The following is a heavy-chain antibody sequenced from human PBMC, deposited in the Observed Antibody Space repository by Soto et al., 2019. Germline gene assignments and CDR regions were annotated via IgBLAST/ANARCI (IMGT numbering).Heavy chain of an antibody. CDR1: GYTFPSYD. CDR3: ARVSCDSNYVSWFDP. Sequence: ASVKVSCKASGYTFPSYDIKWGRQATGQGLEWMGWMNPNSGNTGYAQKFQGRVTMTRNTSISTAYMELSSLRSEDTAVYYCARVSCDSNYVSWFDPWGQGTLVTVSS. J-gene: IGHJ5*02. V-gene: IGHV1-8*01. D-gene: IGHD4-4*01. CDR2: MNPNSGNT.